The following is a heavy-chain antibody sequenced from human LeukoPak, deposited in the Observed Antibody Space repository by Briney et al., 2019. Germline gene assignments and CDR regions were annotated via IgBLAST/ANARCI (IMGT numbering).Heavy chain of an antibody. D-gene: IGHD3-22*01. CDR1: GGSFSGYY. CDR2: INHSGST. Sequence: SETLSLTCAVYGGSFSGYYWSWIRQPPGKGLEWIGEINHSGSTNYNPSLKSRVTISVDTSKNQFSLKLSSVTAADTAVYYCARALGDSSGYYFQEIDYWGQGTLVTVSS. V-gene: IGHV4-34*01. CDR3: ARALGDSSGYYFQEIDY. J-gene: IGHJ4*02.